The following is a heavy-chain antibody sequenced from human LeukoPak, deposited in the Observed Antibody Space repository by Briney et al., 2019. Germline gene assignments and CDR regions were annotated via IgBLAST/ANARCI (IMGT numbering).Heavy chain of an antibody. V-gene: IGHV4-4*07. D-gene: IGHD3-22*01. Sequence: SETLSLTCTVSGGSISTYYWSWIRQPAGKGLEWIGRIYTGGSTDYNPSLKSRVTMSVDTSKNQFSLKVTSVTAADTAVYYCARDSSYYYDSSGLTLDVWGKGPRSPSPQ. CDR1: GGSISTYY. CDR2: IYTGGST. J-gene: IGHJ6*01. CDR3: ARDSSYYYDSSGLTLDV.